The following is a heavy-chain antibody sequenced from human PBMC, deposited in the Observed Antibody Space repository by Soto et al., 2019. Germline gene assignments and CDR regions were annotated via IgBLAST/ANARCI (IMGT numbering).Heavy chain of an antibody. CDR3: ARGGVEGSRSSSWYGGRGVYYYYYMDV. V-gene: IGHV1-8*01. Sequence: ASVKVSCKASGYTFTSYDINWVRQATGQGLEWMGWMNPNSGNTGYAQKFQGRVTMTRNTSVSTAYMELGSLRSEDTAVYYCARGGVEGSRSSSWYGGRGVYYYYYMDVWGKGTTVTVSS. J-gene: IGHJ6*03. CDR2: MNPNSGNT. D-gene: IGHD6-13*01. CDR1: GYTFTSYD.